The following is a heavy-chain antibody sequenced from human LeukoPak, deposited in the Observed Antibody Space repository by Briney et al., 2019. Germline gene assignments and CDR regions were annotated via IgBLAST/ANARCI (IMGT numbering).Heavy chain of an antibody. Sequence: PSETLSLTCAVSGASISGSGYYWGWIRQPPGKGLEWIGNIYSSGSPYYNASLQSRVTISIDTSKNQFSLRLSSVTAADTAMYYCVKSGGYGLIDYWGQGTRVTVSS. V-gene: IGHV4-39*01. CDR1: GASISGSGYY. CDR2: IYSSGSP. D-gene: IGHD1-26*01. CDR3: VKSGGYGLIDY. J-gene: IGHJ4*02.